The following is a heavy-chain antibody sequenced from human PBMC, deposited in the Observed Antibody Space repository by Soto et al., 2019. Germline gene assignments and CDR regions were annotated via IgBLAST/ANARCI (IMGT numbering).Heavy chain of an antibody. CDR2: IYHSGST. J-gene: IGHJ6*02. CDR1: GGSISSGGYS. Sequence: QLQLQESGSGLVKPSQTLSLTCAVSGGSISSGGYSWSWIRQPPGKGLEWIGYIYHSGSTYYNPSLKSRVTISVDRSKNQFSLKLSSVTAADTAVYYCARNDFYDFWSGYGGGGHYGMDVWGQGTTVTVSS. V-gene: IGHV4-30-2*01. D-gene: IGHD3-3*01. CDR3: ARNDFYDFWSGYGGGGHYGMDV.